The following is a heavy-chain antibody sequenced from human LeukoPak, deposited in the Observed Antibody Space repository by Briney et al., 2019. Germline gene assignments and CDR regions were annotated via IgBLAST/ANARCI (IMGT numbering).Heavy chain of an antibody. J-gene: IGHJ4*02. CDR3: ARGRSLDCYVCLLDY. CDR2: IDKNGGST. V-gene: IGHV3-20*04. Sequence: GGSLRLSCAASGFIFDEYGVSWVRQVPGKGLEWVSGIDKNGGSTHYADSVKGRFTISRDNARNFVYLQMNSLRAEDTALYYCARGRSLDCYVCLLDYWGQGVLVTVS. CDR1: GFIFDEYG. D-gene: IGHD2-21*01.